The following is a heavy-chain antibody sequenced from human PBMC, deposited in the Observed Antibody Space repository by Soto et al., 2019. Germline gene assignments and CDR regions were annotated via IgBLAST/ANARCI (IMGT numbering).Heavy chain of an antibody. CDR1: GHTFSTYT. J-gene: IGHJ4*02. CDR2: MSSGSSYI. D-gene: IGHD6-19*01. V-gene: IGHV3-21*01. Sequence: PGGSLRLSCAAAGHTFSTYTMNWVRQAPGKGLEWVSSMSSGSSYIYYADSVKGRFTISRDNAENSLYLQMNSLRAEDTAVYYCATTLAVAAPFDNWGQGALVTV. CDR3: ATTLAVAAPFDN.